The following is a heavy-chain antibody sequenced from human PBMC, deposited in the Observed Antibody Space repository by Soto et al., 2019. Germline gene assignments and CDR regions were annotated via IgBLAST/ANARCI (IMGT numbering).Heavy chain of an antibody. CDR3: AREGRGYSGHGPFDY. D-gene: IGHD5-12*01. J-gene: IGHJ4*02. CDR2: AYYRSKWYN. V-gene: IGHV6-1*01. CDR1: GDSVSSSSAA. Sequence: SQTLSLTGVISGDSVSSSSAAWNWIRQSPSRGLEWLGRAYYRSKWYNDYAVSVKSRITINPDTSKNQFSLQLNSVTPEDTAVYYCAREGRGYSGHGPFDYWGQGTQVTVSS.